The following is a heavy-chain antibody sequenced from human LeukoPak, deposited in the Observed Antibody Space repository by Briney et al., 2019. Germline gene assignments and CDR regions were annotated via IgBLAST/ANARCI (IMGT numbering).Heavy chain of an antibody. V-gene: IGHV3-48*03. CDR3: ARGGFSSSWPHFDY. Sequence: GGSLRLSCAASGFTFSSYEMNWVRQAPGKGLEGVSYISSSGSTIYYADSVKGRFTISRDNAKNSLYLQMNSLRAEDTAVYYCARGGFSSSWPHFDYWGQGTLVTVSS. CDR2: ISSSGSTI. CDR1: GFTFSSYE. J-gene: IGHJ4*02. D-gene: IGHD6-13*01.